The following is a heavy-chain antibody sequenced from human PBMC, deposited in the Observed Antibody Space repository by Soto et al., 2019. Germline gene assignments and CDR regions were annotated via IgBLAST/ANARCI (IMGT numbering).Heavy chain of an antibody. CDR2: ISSSSSYI. V-gene: IGHV3-21*01. CDR1: GFTFSSYS. D-gene: IGHD3-22*01. J-gene: IGHJ4*02. CDR3: ASHYDSSGYFDY. Sequence: EVQLVESGGGLVKPGGSLRLSCAASGFTFSSYSMNWVRQAPGKGLEWVSSISSSSSYIYYADSVKGRFTISRDNAKNSLYLQMNSLRAEDTAVYYCASHYDSSGYFDYWGQGTLVTVSS.